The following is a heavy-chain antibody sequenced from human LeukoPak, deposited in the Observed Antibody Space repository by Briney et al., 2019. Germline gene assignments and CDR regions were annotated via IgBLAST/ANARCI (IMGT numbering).Heavy chain of an antibody. CDR3: ARLCSGYDILTGSTYYYYMDV. D-gene: IGHD3-9*01. CDR2: IYYSGST. CDR1: GGSISSSSYY. J-gene: IGHJ6*03. V-gene: IGHV4-39*01. Sequence: KPSETLSLTCTVSGGSISSSSYYWGWIRQPPGKGLEWIGSIYYSGSTYYNPSLKSRVTISVDTSKNQFSLKLSSVTAADTAVYYCARLCSGYDILTGSTYYYYMDVWGKGTTVTVSS.